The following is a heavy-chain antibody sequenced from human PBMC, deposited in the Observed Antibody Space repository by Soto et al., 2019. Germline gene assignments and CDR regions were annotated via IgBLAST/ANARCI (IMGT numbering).Heavy chain of an antibody. V-gene: IGHV3-30-3*01. D-gene: IGHD6-13*01. CDR2: ISYDGSNK. Sequence: QVQLVESGGGVVQPGRSLRLSCAASGFTFSSYAMHWVRQAPGKGLEWVAVISYDGSNKYYADSVKGRFTISRDNSKNTLYLQMNSLRAEDTAVYYCARDRAAAGTRSPLYYYYYGMDVWGQGTTVTVSS. CDR3: ARDRAAAGTRSPLYYYYYGMDV. J-gene: IGHJ6*02. CDR1: GFTFSSYA.